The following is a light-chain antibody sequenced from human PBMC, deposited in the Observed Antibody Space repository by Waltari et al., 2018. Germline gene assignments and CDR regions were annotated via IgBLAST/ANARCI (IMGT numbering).Light chain of an antibody. CDR1: QGINNY. CDR2: TAS. J-gene: IGKJ2*01. V-gene: IGKV1-27*01. CDR3: QKYNSAPYT. Sequence: DIQLPQSPSFLSASVGDTVPITYRPSQGINNYLAWYQQKAGKVPKLLIYTASTLQSGVPSRFSGSGSGTDFTLTISSLQPEDVASYYCQKYNSAPYTFGQGTKLEIK.